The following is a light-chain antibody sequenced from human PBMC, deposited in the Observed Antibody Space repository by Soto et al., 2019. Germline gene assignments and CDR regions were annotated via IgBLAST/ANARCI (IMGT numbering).Light chain of an antibody. CDR3: AAWDDSLNGPNWV. CDR1: SSNIGSNT. CDR2: SNN. Sequence: QSVLIQPPSASGTPGQRVTIFCSGSSSNIGSNTVTWYQQLPGLAPKLLIYSNNQRPSGGPDRFSGSKSGTSASLAISGLQSEDEADYYCAAWDDSLNGPNWVFGGGTKVTVL. V-gene: IGLV1-44*01. J-gene: IGLJ3*02.